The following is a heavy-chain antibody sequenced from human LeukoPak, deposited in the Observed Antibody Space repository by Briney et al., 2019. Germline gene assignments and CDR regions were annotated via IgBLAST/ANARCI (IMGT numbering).Heavy chain of an antibody. CDR3: ARAGYNYYYYYYGMDV. J-gene: IGHJ6*02. CDR1: GFTFSSYW. Sequence: GGSLRLSCAASGFTFSSYWVSWVRQAPGKGLEWVANIKQDGSEKYYVDSVKGRFTISRDNAKNSLYLQMNSLRAEDTAVYYCARAGYNYYYYYYGMDVWGQGTTVTVSS. D-gene: IGHD5-12*01. CDR2: IKQDGSEK. V-gene: IGHV3-7*01.